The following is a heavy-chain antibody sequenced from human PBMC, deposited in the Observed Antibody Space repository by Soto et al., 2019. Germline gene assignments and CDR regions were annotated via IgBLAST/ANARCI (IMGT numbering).Heavy chain of an antibody. V-gene: IGHV4-34*01. J-gene: IGHJ4*02. D-gene: IGHD6-6*01. Sequence: SETLSLTCAVYGGSFSGYYWSWIRQPPGKGLEWIGEINHSGSTNYNPSLKSRVTISVDKSKNQFSLKLSSVTAADTAVYYCARGRLMGLFLAARPFDYWGQGTLVTVSS. CDR2: INHSGST. CDR3: ARGRLMGLFLAARPFDY. CDR1: GGSFSGYY.